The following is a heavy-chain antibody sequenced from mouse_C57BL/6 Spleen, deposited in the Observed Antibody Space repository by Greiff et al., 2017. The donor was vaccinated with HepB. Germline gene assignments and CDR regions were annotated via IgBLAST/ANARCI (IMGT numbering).Heavy chain of an antibody. V-gene: IGHV1-80*01. CDR3: AGRRYDYDEYAMDY. CDR1: GYSFSGYW. CDR2: IYPCDGDT. D-gene: IGHD2-4*01. Sequence: VQLQQSGAELVKPGASVKISCKASGYSFSGYWMNWVKQRPGKGLEWIGRIYPCDGDTIYNRKFKGKATLTADKSSSTAYMQLSSLTSEDSAVYVCAGRRYDYDEYAMDYWGQGTAVTVAS. J-gene: IGHJ4*01.